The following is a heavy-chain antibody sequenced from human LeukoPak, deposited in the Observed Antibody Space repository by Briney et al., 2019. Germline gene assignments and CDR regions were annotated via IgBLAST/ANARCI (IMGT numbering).Heavy chain of an antibody. D-gene: IGHD1-26*01. CDR3: ARDRRGGWELPRKGFDY. CDR2: IYYSGST. CDR1: GGSISSSSYY. J-gene: IGHJ4*02. V-gene: IGHV4-39*07. Sequence: SETLSLTCTVSGGSISSSSYYWGWIRQPPGKGLEWIGSIYYSGSTNYNPSLKSRVTISADTSKNQFSLKLSSVTAADTAVYYCARDRRGGWELPRKGFDYWGQGTLVTVSS.